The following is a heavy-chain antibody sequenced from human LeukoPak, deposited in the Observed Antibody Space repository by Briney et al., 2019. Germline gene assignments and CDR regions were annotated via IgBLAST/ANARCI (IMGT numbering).Heavy chain of an antibody. V-gene: IGHV4-34*01. CDR2: INHSGST. CDR3: AREVLRSGWYGGAFDY. J-gene: IGHJ4*02. CDR1: GGSFSGYY. Sequence: NPSETLSLTCAVYGGSFSGYYWSWIRQPPGKGLEWIGEINHSGSTNYNPSLKSRVTISVDTSKNQFSLKLSSVTAADTAVYYCAREVLRSGWYGGAFDYWGQGTLVTVST. D-gene: IGHD6-19*01.